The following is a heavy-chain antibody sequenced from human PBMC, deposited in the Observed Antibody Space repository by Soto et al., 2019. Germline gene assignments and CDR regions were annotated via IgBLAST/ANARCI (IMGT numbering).Heavy chain of an antibody. J-gene: IGHJ6*02. CDR2: IYNSGSS. V-gene: IGHV4-59*01. D-gene: IGHD5-18*01. CDR1: GGSISSYY. CDR3: ARTGGRYSSGYSFFVMYX. Sequence: SLPCTVSGGSISSYYWSCIRQAPGEGLEWICYIYNSGSSNYNPYLKSRVNITLDTPKNQFSLKLSSVNAADTAVYYCARTGGRYSSGYSFFVMYXWGPAATVTVS.